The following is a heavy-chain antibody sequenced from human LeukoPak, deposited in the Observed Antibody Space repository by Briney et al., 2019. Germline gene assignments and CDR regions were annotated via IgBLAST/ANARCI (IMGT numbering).Heavy chain of an antibody. Sequence: GGSLRLSCVASGFTFSNYAINWVRQAPGKGLEWVAVISYDGSNKYYADSVKGRFTISRDNSKNTLYLQMNSLRAEDTAVYYCARDRCSSTSCYTIGYYYYGMDVWGQGTTVTVSS. CDR1: GFTFSNYA. CDR3: ARDRCSSTSCYTIGYYYYGMDV. D-gene: IGHD2-2*02. CDR2: ISYDGSNK. J-gene: IGHJ6*02. V-gene: IGHV3-30-3*01.